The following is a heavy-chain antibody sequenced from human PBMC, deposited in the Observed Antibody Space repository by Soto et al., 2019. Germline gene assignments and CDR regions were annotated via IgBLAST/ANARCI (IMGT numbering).Heavy chain of an antibody. CDR1: GGSVSSGSYY. V-gene: IGHV4-61*01. Sequence: SETLSLTCTVSGGSVSSGSYYWSWIRQPPGKGLEWIGYIYYSGSTNYNPSLKSRVTISVDTSKNQFSLKLSSVTAADTAVYYCARDKGFYDSSGYGLDPWGQGTLVTVSS. D-gene: IGHD3-22*01. J-gene: IGHJ5*02. CDR3: ARDKGFYDSSGYGLDP. CDR2: IYYSGST.